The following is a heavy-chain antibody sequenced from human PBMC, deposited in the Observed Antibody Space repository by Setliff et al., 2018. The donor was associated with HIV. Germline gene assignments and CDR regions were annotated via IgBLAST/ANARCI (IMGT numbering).Heavy chain of an antibody. CDR3: VKAVAAPSWFDP. V-gene: IGHV4-38-2*01. J-gene: IGHJ5*02. D-gene: IGHD6-19*01. Sequence: SETLSLTCAVSGYSISSAYYWGWVRQSPGKGLEWIGYIYYTGSTYYNPSLKSRVSISVDTSKNQFSLKLTSVTAADTAVYYCVKAVAAPSWFDPWGQGTLVTVSS. CDR2: IYYTGST. CDR1: GYSISSAYY.